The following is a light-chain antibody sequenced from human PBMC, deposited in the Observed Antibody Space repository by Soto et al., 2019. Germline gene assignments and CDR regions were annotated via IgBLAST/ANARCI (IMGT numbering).Light chain of an antibody. Sequence: IQVTQSPSTLSGSVGYRVTITCRASQTISSWLAWYQQKQGKAPKLLIYKASTLKSGVPSRFSGSGYGTEFNLTISSLQTDDFATYYCQHYNSYSEAFGQGTKVDIK. V-gene: IGKV1-5*03. J-gene: IGKJ1*01. CDR3: QHYNSYSEA. CDR1: QTISSW. CDR2: KAS.